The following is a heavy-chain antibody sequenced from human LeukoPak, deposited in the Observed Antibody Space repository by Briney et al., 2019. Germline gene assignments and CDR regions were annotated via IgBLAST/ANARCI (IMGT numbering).Heavy chain of an antibody. CDR3: ARDTYYYDSSGYPVGYFDY. CDR2: IYYRGST. CDR1: GGSISSYY. J-gene: IGHJ4*02. D-gene: IGHD3-22*01. V-gene: IGHV4-59*01. Sequence: SETLSLTCTVSGGSISSYYWSWLRQPPGKGLVWIGYIYYRGSTNYNPSLKSRVPISVDTSKTQFSLRLSSVTAADTAVYYCARDTYYYDSSGYPVGYFDYWGQGTLVTVSS.